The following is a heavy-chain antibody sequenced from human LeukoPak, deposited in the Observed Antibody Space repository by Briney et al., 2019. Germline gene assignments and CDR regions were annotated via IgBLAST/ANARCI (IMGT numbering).Heavy chain of an antibody. CDR3: AKDMYSYDSGGYYLAFDC. J-gene: IGHJ4*02. Sequence: GRSLRLSCAASGFTFSSYAMSWVRQAPGKGLGRVSAISGSGGSTYYADSVKGRFTISRDNSKNTLHLQMNSLRAEDTAVYYCAKDMYSYDSGGYYLAFDCWGQGTLVTVSS. CDR2: ISGSGGST. D-gene: IGHD3-22*01. CDR1: GFTFSSYA. V-gene: IGHV3-23*01.